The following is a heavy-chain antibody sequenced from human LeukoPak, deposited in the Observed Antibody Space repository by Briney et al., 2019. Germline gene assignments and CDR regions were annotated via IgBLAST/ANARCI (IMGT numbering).Heavy chain of an antibody. J-gene: IGHJ4*02. CDR2: ISYDGSNK. CDR3: ARWRTGTIFDY. V-gene: IGHV3-30*03. CDR1: GFTFSSYG. Sequence: GGSLRLSYAASGFTFSSYGMHWVRQAPGKGLEWVALISYDGSNKDYADSVKGRFTISRDNSKNTLYLQMNSLRPEDTAVYYCARWRTGTIFDYWGQGTLVIVSS. D-gene: IGHD1-7*01.